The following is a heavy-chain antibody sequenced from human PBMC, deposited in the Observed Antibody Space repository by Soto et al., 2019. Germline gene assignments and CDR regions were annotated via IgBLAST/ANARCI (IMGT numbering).Heavy chain of an antibody. CDR2: VNPNSGVT. Sequence: ASVKVSCKASGYSFTAYYVHWVRQAPGQGLEWMGWVNPNSGVTSYAQKFQDRVTMTRDTSISTAYMELDRLKTDDTAVYYCARFGFFARELLAWGQGTLATVSS. D-gene: IGHD1-7*01. J-gene: IGHJ5*02. V-gene: IGHV1-2*02. CDR3: ARFGFFARELLA. CDR1: GYSFTAYY.